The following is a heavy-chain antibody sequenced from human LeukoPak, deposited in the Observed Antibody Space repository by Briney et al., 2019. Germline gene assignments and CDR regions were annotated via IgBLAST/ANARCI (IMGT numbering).Heavy chain of an antibody. V-gene: IGHV3-21*01. CDR2: ISSNSKST. CDR3: AKSLAASVDWFDP. Sequence: GGSLRLSCAASGFSISIHSMNWVRQAPGKGLEWVSSISSNSKSTYYADSVKGRFTISRDNAKNSLFLQMNSLRAEDTAVYYCAKSLAASVDWFDPWGQGTLVTVSS. J-gene: IGHJ5*02. CDR1: GFSISIHS. D-gene: IGHD6-6*01.